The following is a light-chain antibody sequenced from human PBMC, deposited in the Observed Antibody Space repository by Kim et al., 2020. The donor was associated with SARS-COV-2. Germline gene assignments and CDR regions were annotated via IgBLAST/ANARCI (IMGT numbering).Light chain of an antibody. J-gene: IGLJ2*01. CDR3: GADHGSGSNFLVV. CDR1: SGYSNYK. V-gene: IGLV9-49*01. Sequence: QPVLTQPPSASASLGASVTLTCTPSSGYSNYKVDWYQQRPGKGPRFVMRVGTGGIVGSKGDGIPDRFSVLGSGLNRYLTIKNIQEEDESDYHCGADHGSGSNFLVVFGGGTQLTVL. CDR2: VGTGGIVG.